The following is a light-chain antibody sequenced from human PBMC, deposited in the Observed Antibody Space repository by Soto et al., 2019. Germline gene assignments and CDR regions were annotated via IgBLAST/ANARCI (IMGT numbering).Light chain of an antibody. CDR2: DVI. V-gene: IGLV2-11*01. CDR1: SSDVGGYNF. Sequence: QSALTQPRSVSGSPGQSVTISCTGTSSDVGGYNFVSWYQQHPGKAPKLMIYDVIKRPSGVPGRFSGSKSGNTASLTISGLQAEDEADYYCCSYAGTYTHYVFGTGTKLTVL. J-gene: IGLJ1*01. CDR3: CSYAGTYTHYV.